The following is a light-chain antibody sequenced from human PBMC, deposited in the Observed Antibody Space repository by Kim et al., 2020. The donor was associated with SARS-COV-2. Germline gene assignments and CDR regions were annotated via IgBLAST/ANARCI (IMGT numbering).Light chain of an antibody. J-gene: IGLJ1*01. Sequence: YELTQPPSVSVSPGQTASITCSGDKLGDKYVSWYQQKPGQSPVLLIYQYNTRPSGIPERFSGSNSESSATLTISGTQARDEADYYCQAWDSGSYVFGTG. CDR1: KLGDKY. V-gene: IGLV3-1*01. CDR3: QAWDSGSYV. CDR2: QYN.